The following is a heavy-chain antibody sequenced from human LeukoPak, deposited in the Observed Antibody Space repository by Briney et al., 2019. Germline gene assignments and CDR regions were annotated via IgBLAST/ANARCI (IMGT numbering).Heavy chain of an antibody. CDR3: ARDRGYCSGGSCKGYYFDY. CDR2: ISSSSSYI. D-gene: IGHD2-15*01. Sequence: GGSLRLSCAASGFTFSSYSMNWVRQAPGKGLEWVSSISSSSSYIYYADSVKGRFTISRDNAKNSLYLQMNSLRAEDTAVYYCARDRGYCSGGSCKGYYFDYWGQGTLVTVSS. V-gene: IGHV3-21*01. CDR1: GFTFSSYS. J-gene: IGHJ4*02.